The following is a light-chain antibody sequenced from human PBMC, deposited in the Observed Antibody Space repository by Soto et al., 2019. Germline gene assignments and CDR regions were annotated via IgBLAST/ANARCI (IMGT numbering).Light chain of an antibody. CDR3: SSYTGSSPLV. Sequence: QSALTQPASVSGSPGQSITISCTGTSSDVGGYNYVSWYQQHPGKAPKLMIYDVSNRPLGVSNRFSGSKSGNTASLTIPVLQAEDEADYYCSSYTGSSPLVFGTGTKLTVL. V-gene: IGLV2-14*01. CDR1: SSDVGGYNY. CDR2: DVS. J-gene: IGLJ1*01.